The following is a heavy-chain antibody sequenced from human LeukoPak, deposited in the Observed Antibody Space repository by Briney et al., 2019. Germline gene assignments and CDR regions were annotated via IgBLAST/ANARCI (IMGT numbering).Heavy chain of an antibody. J-gene: IGHJ4*02. CDR1: GFTFSSYW. Sequence: PGGSLRLSCAASGFTFSSYWMHWVRXVPXXXLVWVARINPGGSSITYADSVKGRFTISRDNAKNTLYLQMDSLRAEDTGVYYCARSNQADDYWGQGTLVTVSS. CDR3: ARSNQADDY. CDR2: INPGGSSI. D-gene: IGHD1-14*01. V-gene: IGHV3-74*01.